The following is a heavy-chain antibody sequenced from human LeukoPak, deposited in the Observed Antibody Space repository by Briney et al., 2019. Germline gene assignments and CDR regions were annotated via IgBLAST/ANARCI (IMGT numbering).Heavy chain of an antibody. J-gene: IGHJ6*02. CDR2: IKQDGSEK. CDR1: GFTFSSYW. D-gene: IGHD6-19*01. V-gene: IGHV3-7*01. Sequence: PGGSLRLSCAASGFTFSSYWMSWVRQAPGKGLEWVANIKQDGSEKYYVDSVKGRFTISRDNAKNSLYLQMNSLRAEDTAVYYCAGGLTGIAVAGTFGAPGFGMDVWGQGTTVTVSS. CDR3: AGGLTGIAVAGTFGAPGFGMDV.